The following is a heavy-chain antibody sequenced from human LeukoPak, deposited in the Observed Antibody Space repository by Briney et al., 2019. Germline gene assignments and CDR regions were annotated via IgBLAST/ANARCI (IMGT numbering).Heavy chain of an antibody. V-gene: IGHV4-4*07. CDR1: GASISNYY. J-gene: IGHJ4*02. Sequence: SETLSLTCTVSGASISNYYWTWIRQPAGKGLEWIGRMYSSGSTIYNPSLKSRVTMSVDTSKNQFSLKLSSVTAADTAVYYCARQSQYSSSPRVYFDYWGQGTLVTVSS. CDR3: ARQSQYSSSPRVYFDY. CDR2: MYSSGST. D-gene: IGHD6-13*01.